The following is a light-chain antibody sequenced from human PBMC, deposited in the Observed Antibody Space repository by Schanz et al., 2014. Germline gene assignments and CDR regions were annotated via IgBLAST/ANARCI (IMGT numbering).Light chain of an antibody. CDR2: WAS. Sequence: DIVMTQSPDSLAASLGERATINCKSSQSLLHRSDTRSHLAWYQQKPGQPPKLLMHWASTREAGVPDRFSGSGSGTDFTLTISSLQAEDVAVYYCQQYYSLPLTFGGGTKVEIK. J-gene: IGKJ4*01. CDR3: QQYYSLPLT. V-gene: IGKV4-1*01. CDR1: QSLLHRSDTRSH.